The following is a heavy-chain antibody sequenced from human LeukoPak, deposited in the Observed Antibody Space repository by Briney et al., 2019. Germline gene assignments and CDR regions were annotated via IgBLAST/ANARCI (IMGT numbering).Heavy chain of an antibody. CDR2: INPSGGST. D-gene: IGHD6-13*01. CDR1: GYTFTSYY. CDR3: AVPSTIAAAGTSYYYYYCGMDV. J-gene: IGHJ6*02. Sequence: ASVKVSCKASGYTFTSYYMHWVRQAPGQGLEWMGIINPSGGSTSYAQKFQGRVTMTRDTSTSTVYMELSSLRSEDTAVYYCAVPSTIAAAGTSYYYYYCGMDVWGQGTTVTVSS. V-gene: IGHV1-46*01.